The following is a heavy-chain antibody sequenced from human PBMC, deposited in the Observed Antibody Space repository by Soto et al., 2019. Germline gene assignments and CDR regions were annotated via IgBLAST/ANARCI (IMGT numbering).Heavy chain of an antibody. Sequence: ASVKVSCKASGYTFTSYGISWVRQAPGQGLEWMGWISAYNGNTNYAQKLQGRVTMTTDTSTSTAYMELRSLRSDDTAVYYCASGNYGPGPEGAFDIWGQGTMVTVSS. J-gene: IGHJ3*02. V-gene: IGHV1-18*01. D-gene: IGHD3-10*01. CDR3: ASGNYGPGPEGAFDI. CDR2: ISAYNGNT. CDR1: GYTFTSYG.